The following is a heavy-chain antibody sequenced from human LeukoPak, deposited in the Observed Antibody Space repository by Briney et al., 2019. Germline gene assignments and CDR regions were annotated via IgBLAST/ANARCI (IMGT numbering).Heavy chain of an antibody. CDR2: ISYDGSNK. V-gene: IGHV3-30*18. J-gene: IGHJ4*02. CDR3: AKDMSVVAAILFLFDY. D-gene: IGHD2-15*01. Sequence: PGGSLRLSCATSGFTVSSNYMNWVRQAPGKGLEWVAVISYDGSNKYYADSVKGRFTISRDNSKNTLYLQMNSLRAEDTAVYYCAKDMSVVAAILFLFDYWGQGTLVTVSS. CDR1: GFTVSSNY.